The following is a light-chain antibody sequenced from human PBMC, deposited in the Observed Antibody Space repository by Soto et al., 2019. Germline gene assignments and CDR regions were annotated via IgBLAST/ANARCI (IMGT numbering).Light chain of an antibody. CDR2: EVT. V-gene: IGLV2-14*01. CDR3: SSYTSSSTLYV. CDR1: SSDVGGYNY. J-gene: IGLJ1*01. Sequence: QSALTQPASVSGSPGQSITISCTGTSSDVGGYNYVSGYQQHQGKAPKVMIYEVTNRPSGGSHRFSGSKSGNTASLTISGLQAEDEADYYCSSYTSSSTLYVFGTGTKLTVL.